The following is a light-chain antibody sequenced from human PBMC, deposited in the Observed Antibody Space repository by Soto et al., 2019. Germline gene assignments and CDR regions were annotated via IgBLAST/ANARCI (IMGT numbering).Light chain of an antibody. CDR3: SSYTSSSTLYYV. Sequence: QSALTQPPSASGSPGQSVTISCTGTSSDVGGYNYVSWYQQHPGKAPKLMIYEVSKRPSGVPDRFSGSKSGNTASLTVSGLQAEDEADYYCSSYTSSSTLYYVFGTGTKVTVL. CDR1: SSDVGGYNY. J-gene: IGLJ1*01. V-gene: IGLV2-8*01. CDR2: EVS.